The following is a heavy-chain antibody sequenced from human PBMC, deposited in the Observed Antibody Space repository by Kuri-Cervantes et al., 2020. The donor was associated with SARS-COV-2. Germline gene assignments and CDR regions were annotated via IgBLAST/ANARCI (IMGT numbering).Heavy chain of an antibody. V-gene: IGHV3-49*03. CDR3: TRYCSSTSCYTGFDY. Sequence: GGSLRLSCAASGFTFSSYAMSWFRQAPGKGLEWVGFIRSKAYGGTTEYAASVKGRFTISRDDSKSIAYLQMNSLKTEDTAVYYCTRYCSSTSCYTGFDYWGQGTLVTVSS. CDR2: IRSKAYGGTT. CDR1: GFTFSSYA. J-gene: IGHJ4*02. D-gene: IGHD2-2*02.